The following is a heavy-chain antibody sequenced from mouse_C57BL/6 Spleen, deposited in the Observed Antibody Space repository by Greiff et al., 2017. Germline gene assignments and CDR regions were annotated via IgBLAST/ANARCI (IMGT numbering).Heavy chain of an antibody. CDR1: GFTFSSYT. J-gene: IGHJ1*03. Sequence: EVKPMEPGGGLVKPGGSLKLSCAASGFTFSSYTMSWVRQTPEKRLEWVATISGGGGNTYYPDNVKGRFTITRDNAKNTLYLQMSSLRSEDTALDDCARDSSRDWDKDVWGTETTVTVSS. D-gene: IGHD3-2*02. CDR2: ISGGGGNT. CDR3: ARDSSRDWDKDV. V-gene: IGHV5-9*01.